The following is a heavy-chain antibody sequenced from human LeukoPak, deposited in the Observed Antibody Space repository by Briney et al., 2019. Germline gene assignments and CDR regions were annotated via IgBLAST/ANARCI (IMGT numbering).Heavy chain of an antibody. V-gene: IGHV4-59*01. CDR3: ARVGGSNYYYYSMDA. Sequence: SETLSLTCTVSGVSISNYYWSWIRQPPGKGLEWIGYIYYSGSTNYNPSLKSRVTISVDTSKNQFSLKLSSVTAADTAMYYCARVGGSNYYYYSMDAWGQGTTVTVSS. CDR2: IYYSGST. J-gene: IGHJ6*02. D-gene: IGHD3-10*01. CDR1: GVSISNYY.